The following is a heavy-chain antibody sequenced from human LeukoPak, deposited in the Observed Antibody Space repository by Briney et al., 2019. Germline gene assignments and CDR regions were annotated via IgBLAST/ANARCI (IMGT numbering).Heavy chain of an antibody. V-gene: IGHV3-23*01. CDR3: AKVSSGSYYRY. J-gene: IGHJ4*02. D-gene: IGHD3-10*01. CDR1: GFTFSSYA. CDR2: ITGSGDDT. Sequence: GGSPRLSCAASGFTFSSYAMSWVRQAPGKGLEWVSTITGSGDDTYYADSVKGRFTISRDNSKNTLYLQMNSLRVEDTAVYYCAKVSSGSYYRYWGQGTLVTVSS.